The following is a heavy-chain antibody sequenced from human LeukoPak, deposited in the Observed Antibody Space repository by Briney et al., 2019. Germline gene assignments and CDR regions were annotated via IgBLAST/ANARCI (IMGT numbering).Heavy chain of an antibody. CDR3: ARHVGEACFGY. D-gene: IGHD3-16*01. CDR2: IYNSGST. CDR1: GGSISSYY. V-gene: IGHV4-59*08. J-gene: IGHJ4*02. Sequence: SETLSLTCTVSGGSISSYYWSWIRQAPGKGLEWIGYIYNSGSTNYNPSLKSRVTISVDTSKNQFSLKLSSVTAADTAVYYCARHVGEACFGYWGQGALVTVSS.